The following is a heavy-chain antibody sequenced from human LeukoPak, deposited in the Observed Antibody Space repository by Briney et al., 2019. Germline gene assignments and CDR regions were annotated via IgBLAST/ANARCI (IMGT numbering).Heavy chain of an antibody. J-gene: IGHJ4*02. CDR1: GGTFSSYV. CDR2: IIPIFGTA. V-gene: IGHV1-69*13. Sequence: ASVKVSCKASGGTFSSYVISWVRPAPGQGLEWMGGIIPIFGTANYAQKFQGRVTITADESTSTAYMELSSLRSEDTAVYYCAHSKNDFWSGYLDYWGQGTLVTVSS. D-gene: IGHD3-3*01. CDR3: AHSKNDFWSGYLDY.